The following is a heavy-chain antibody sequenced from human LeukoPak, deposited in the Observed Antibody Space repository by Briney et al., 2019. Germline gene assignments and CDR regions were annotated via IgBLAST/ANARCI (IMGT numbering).Heavy chain of an antibody. J-gene: IGHJ4*02. CDR1: GFTFSNAW. CDR2: IKTKTDGGTT. Sequence: KTGGSLRLSCAASGFTFSNAWMSWVRQAPGKGLEWVGRIKTKTDGGTTDYVAPVKGRFTISRDDSKNTLYLQMNSLKTEDTAVYYCTTGQGYYYDGSGPIDYWGQGTLVTVSS. CDR3: TTGQGYYYDGSGPIDY. V-gene: IGHV3-15*01. D-gene: IGHD3-22*01.